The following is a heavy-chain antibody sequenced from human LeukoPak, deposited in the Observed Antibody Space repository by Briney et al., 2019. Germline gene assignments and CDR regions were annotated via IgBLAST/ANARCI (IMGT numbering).Heavy chain of an antibody. CDR3: ARDRGYSYGMFDY. D-gene: IGHD5-18*01. CDR2: IYHSGST. CDR1: GYSLSSGYY. Sequence: SETLSLTCTVSGYSLSSGYYWGWIRQPPGKGLEWIGSIYHSGSTYYNPSLKSRVTISVDTSKNQFSLKLSSVTAADTAVYYCARDRGYSYGMFDYWGQGTLVTVSS. J-gene: IGHJ4*02. V-gene: IGHV4-38-2*02.